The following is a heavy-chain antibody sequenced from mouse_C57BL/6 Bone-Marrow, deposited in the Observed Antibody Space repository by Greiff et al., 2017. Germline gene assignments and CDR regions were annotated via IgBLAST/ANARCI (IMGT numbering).Heavy chain of an antibody. CDR1: GYTFTSYW. CDR2: IDPSDSYT. J-gene: IGHJ2*01. D-gene: IGHD2-1*01. Sequence: QVQLQQPGAELVKPGASVKLSCKASGYTFTSYWMQWVKQRPGQGLEWIGEIDPSDSYTNSNQKFKGKATLTVDTSSSTAYMQLSSLTSEDSAVYYCARGEIYYGNYDLFDYWGQGTTLTVSS. CDR3: ARGEIYYGNYDLFDY. V-gene: IGHV1-50*01.